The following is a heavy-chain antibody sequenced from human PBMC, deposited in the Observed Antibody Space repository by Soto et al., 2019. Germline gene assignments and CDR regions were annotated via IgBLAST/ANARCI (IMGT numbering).Heavy chain of an antibody. CDR2: ISTFNGKT. CDR1: GYTFISYG. D-gene: IGHD3-22*01. V-gene: IGHV1-18*01. CDR3: ARDRVPKSSGNVAFDY. J-gene: IGHJ4*02. Sequence: QVQLVQSGAEVKKPGASVKVSCKASGYTFISYGISWVRQAPGQGLEWMGWISTFNGKTNYAQNVQGRVTITTDTSTTTAYMELRSLKSDDTAVYYCARDRVPKSSGNVAFDYWGQGTRVTVSS.